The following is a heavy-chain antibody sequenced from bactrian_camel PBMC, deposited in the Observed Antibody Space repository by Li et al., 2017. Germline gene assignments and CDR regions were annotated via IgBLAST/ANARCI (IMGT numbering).Heavy chain of an antibody. CDR3: VRTATAFSTTSIGH. Sequence: QLVESGGGLVQPGGSLRLSCAASGFSLSSYWMYWVRQAPGKGLEWVTSINDGGDTTYYADSLKGRFIISRDHARKTVYLQMNSLQNQDTGVYYCVRTATAFSTTSIGHWGQGTQVTVS. V-gene: IGHV3S25*01. D-gene: IGHD2*01. CDR2: INDGGDTT. CDR1: GFSLSSYW. J-gene: IGHJ4*01.